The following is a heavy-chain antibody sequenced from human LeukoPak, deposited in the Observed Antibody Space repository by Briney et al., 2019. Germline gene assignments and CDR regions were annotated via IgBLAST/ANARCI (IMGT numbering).Heavy chain of an antibody. J-gene: IGHJ5*02. CDR3: ARVQWLMRLNWFDP. D-gene: IGHD6-19*01. Sequence: GASVKVSCKASGYTFTGYFMHWVRQAPGQGLEWMGWINPNSGGTNYAQKLQGRVTMTTDTSTSTAYMELRSLRSDDTAVYYCARVQWLMRLNWFDPWGQGTLVTVSS. CDR1: GYTFTGYF. CDR2: INPNSGGT. V-gene: IGHV1-2*02.